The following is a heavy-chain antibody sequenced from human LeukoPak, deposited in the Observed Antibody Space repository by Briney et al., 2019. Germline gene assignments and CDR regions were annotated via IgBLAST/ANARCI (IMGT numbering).Heavy chain of an antibody. CDR1: GGTFSSYA. J-gene: IGHJ6*02. Sequence: GASVKVSCKASGGTFSSYAISWVRQAPGQGLEWMGGIIPIFGTANYAQKFQDRVTIIADESTSTAYMELSLLKFEDTAVYYCARGGGIFGVLTTAHYYGIDVWGQGTTVTVSS. CDR2: IIPIFGTA. CDR3: ARGGGIFGVLTTAHYYGIDV. D-gene: IGHD3-3*01. V-gene: IGHV1-69*13.